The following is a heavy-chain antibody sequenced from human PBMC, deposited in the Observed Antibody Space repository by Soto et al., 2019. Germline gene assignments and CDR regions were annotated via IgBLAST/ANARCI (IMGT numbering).Heavy chain of an antibody. J-gene: IGHJ5*02. CDR2: INHSGST. CDR1: GGSFSGYY. Sequence: PSETLSLTCAVYGGSFSGYYWSWIRQPPGKGLEWIGEINHSGSTNYNPSLKSRVTISVDTSKNQFSLKLSSVTAADTAVYYCARALRAGTVIDWFAPWGQGTLVTVSS. D-gene: IGHD4-4*01. V-gene: IGHV4-34*01. CDR3: ARALRAGTVIDWFAP.